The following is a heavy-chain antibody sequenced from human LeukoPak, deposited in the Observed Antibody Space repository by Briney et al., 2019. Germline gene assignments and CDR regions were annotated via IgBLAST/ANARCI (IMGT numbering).Heavy chain of an antibody. J-gene: IGHJ4*02. V-gene: IGHV3-74*01. Sequence: GGSLRLSCAVSGFTFSGFWMSWSRQAPGKGLVWVSRISPDGSTTGYADSVKGRFTASRDNARNTLYLQINSLRAEDSAVYYCTRDRTTITLFELWGQGTLVTVSS. CDR2: ISPDGSTT. CDR3: TRDRTTITLFEL. D-gene: IGHD4-11*01. CDR1: GFTFSGFW.